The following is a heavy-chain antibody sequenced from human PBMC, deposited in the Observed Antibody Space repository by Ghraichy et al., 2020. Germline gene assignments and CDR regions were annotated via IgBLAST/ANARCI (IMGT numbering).Heavy chain of an antibody. CDR1: GDPINSYC. CDR3: ARSPRGGFDR. CDR2: IYYTGST. V-gene: IGHV4-59*01. Sequence: SETLSLTCPVSGDPINSYCWSWIRQPPGKGLEWIGYIYYTGSTNYNPYLRRRVTISLDTSTNQFSLKLSSVNAADTAVDYCARSPRGGFDRWGQGTLVTVSS. D-gene: IGHD2-15*01. J-gene: IGHJ4*02.